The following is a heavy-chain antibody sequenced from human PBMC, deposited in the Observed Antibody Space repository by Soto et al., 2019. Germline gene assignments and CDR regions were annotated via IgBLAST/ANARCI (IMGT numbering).Heavy chain of an antibody. D-gene: IGHD1-1*01. CDR2: MSHSGGT. V-gene: IGHV4-34*01. CDR1: GGFVSSGSYY. J-gene: IGHJ3*02. Sequence: QVQLQQWGAGLLKPSETLSLTCAVYGGFVSSGSYYWSWIRQPPGKGLEWIGEMSHSGGTPFNPSLKSRGPISVDTSKNQFSLKMSSVTAADTALYYCARVERGTATTVVDAFDIWGPGTMVTVSS. CDR3: ARVERGTATTVVDAFDI.